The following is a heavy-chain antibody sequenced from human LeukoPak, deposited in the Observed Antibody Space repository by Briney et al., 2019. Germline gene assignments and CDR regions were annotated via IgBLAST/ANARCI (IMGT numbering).Heavy chain of an antibody. D-gene: IGHD6-19*01. CDR3: ARMGSGWYLDNY. Sequence: ASVKVSCKASGYTFTSYGISXXRQAPGXXXXWXGWISAYNGNTNYAQKLQGRVTMTTDTSTSTAYMELRSLRSDDTAVYYCARMGSGWYLDNYWGQGTLVTVSS. CDR2: ISAYNGNT. V-gene: IGHV1-18*01. J-gene: IGHJ4*02. CDR1: GYTFTSYG.